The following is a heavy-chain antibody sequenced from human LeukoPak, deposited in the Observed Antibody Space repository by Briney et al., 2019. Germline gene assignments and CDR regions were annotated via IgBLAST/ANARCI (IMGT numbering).Heavy chain of an antibody. V-gene: IGHV1-24*01. Sequence: ASVKVSCKVSGYTLTELSMHWVRQAPGKGLEWMGGFDPEDGETIYAQKFQGRVTMTEDTSTDTAYMELSSLRSEDTAVYYCATDHGGGWYAGDAFDIWGQGTMVTVSS. CDR1: GYTLTELS. CDR2: FDPEDGET. J-gene: IGHJ3*02. D-gene: IGHD6-19*01. CDR3: ATDHGGGWYAGDAFDI.